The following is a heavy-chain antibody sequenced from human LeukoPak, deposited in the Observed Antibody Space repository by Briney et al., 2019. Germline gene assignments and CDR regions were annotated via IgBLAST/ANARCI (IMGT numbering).Heavy chain of an antibody. D-gene: IGHD7-27*01. Sequence: SVKVSCKASGGTFSSYAISWVRQAPGQGLEWMGRIIPIFGTANYAQKFQGRVTITTDESTSTAYMELSSLRSEDTAVYCCARHPAPTGRFDPWGQGTLVTVSS. CDR3: ARHPAPTGRFDP. CDR2: IIPIFGTA. V-gene: IGHV1-69*05. J-gene: IGHJ5*02. CDR1: GGTFSSYA.